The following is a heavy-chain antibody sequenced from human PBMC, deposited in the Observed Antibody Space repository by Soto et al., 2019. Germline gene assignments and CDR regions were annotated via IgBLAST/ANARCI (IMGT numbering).Heavy chain of an antibody. CDR3: ARVRGWYAQFFDY. CDR1: GYTFTSYY. V-gene: IGHV1-46*01. CDR2: INPSGGST. J-gene: IGHJ4*02. D-gene: IGHD6-19*01. Sequence: QVQLVQSGAEVKKPGASVKVSCKASGYTFTSYYMHWVRQAPGQGLEWMGIINPSGGSTSNAQKSQGRVTMTRDTSTSTVYMELSSLRSEDTAVYYCARVRGWYAQFFDYWGQGTLVTVSS.